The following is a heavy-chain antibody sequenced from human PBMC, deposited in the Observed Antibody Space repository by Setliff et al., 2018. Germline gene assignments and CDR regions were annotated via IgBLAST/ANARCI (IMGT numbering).Heavy chain of an antibody. CDR3: AREFGITASVENYYYYMDV. CDR1: GGTFGSQG. CDR2: IMPIFGTT. Sequence: SVKVSCKASGGTFGSQGISWVRQAPGQGLEWMGGIMPIFGTTNYARKFQGRVTITADKSTSTAYMEMSSLRSEDTAVYYCAREFGITASVENYYYYMDVWGKGTTVTVSS. V-gene: IGHV1-69*06. J-gene: IGHJ6*03. D-gene: IGHD1-20*01.